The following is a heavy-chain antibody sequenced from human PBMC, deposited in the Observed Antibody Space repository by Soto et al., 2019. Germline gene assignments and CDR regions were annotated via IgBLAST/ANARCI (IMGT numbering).Heavy chain of an antibody. CDR1: GFTFSGSA. V-gene: IGHV3-73*02. J-gene: IGHJ4*02. CDR2: IRDKANSYAT. Sequence: EVQLVESGGGLVLPGGSLKLSCAASGFTFSGSAIHWVRQASGKGLDWIVRIRDKANSYATVYAASVRGRFTISRDDSKNTAYLEMNSLRTEDTAVYYCSRHGYYYDGRGDSEDNWGQGTLVTVSS. D-gene: IGHD3-22*01. CDR3: SRHGYYYDGRGDSEDN.